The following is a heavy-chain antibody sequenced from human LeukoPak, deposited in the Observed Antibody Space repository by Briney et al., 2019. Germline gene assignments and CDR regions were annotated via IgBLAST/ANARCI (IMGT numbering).Heavy chain of an antibody. CDR2: IWYDGTKK. J-gene: IGHJ4*02. V-gene: IGHV3-33*01. Sequence: GGSLRLSCVASGFTFSNFGMHWVRQAPGKGPERVANIWYDGTKKYYADSVKGRCTISRDNSKNTVFLEVDSLRAEDTAVYYCARGGSGSYFDYWGQGTLVIVSS. CDR3: ARGGSGSYFDY. CDR1: GFTFSNFG. D-gene: IGHD1-26*01.